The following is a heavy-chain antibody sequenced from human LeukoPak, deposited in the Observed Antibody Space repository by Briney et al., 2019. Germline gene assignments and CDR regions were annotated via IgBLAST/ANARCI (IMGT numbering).Heavy chain of an antibody. J-gene: IGHJ4*02. CDR1: GGSFSGYY. D-gene: IGHD3-10*01. V-gene: IGHV4-34*01. CDR2: INHSGST. Sequence: NSSETPSLTCAVYGGSFSGYYWSWIRQPPGKGLEWIGEINHSGSTNYNPSLKSRVTISVDTSKNQFSLKLSSVTAADTAVYYCARVPYYRRGFDYWGQGTLVTVSS. CDR3: ARVPYYRRGFDY.